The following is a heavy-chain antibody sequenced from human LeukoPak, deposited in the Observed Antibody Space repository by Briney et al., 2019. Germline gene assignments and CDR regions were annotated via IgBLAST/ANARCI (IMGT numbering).Heavy chain of an antibody. D-gene: IGHD4-17*01. V-gene: IGHV1-2*02. CDR2: INPNSGGT. Sequence: GASVKVSCKASGYTFTGYYMHWVRQAPGQGLEWMGWINPNSGGTNYAQKFQGRVTMTRDTSISTAYMELSRLRSDDTAVYYCASAAPMTTVTKDRYNWFDPWGQGTLVTVSS. CDR1: GYTFTGYY. J-gene: IGHJ5*02. CDR3: ASAAPMTTVTKDRYNWFDP.